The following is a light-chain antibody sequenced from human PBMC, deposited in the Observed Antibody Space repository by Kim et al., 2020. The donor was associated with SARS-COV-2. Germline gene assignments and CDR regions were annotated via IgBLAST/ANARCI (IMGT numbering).Light chain of an antibody. J-gene: IGLJ1*01. Sequence: ALGQTVRITRQGDSLRSHYASWYQQKPGQAPVLVIYGKNNRPSGIPDRFSGSSSGNTASLTITGAQAEDEAEYYCNSRDDSDNSFVFATGTKVTVL. CDR2: GKN. CDR1: SLRSHY. CDR3: NSRDDSDNSFV. V-gene: IGLV3-19*01.